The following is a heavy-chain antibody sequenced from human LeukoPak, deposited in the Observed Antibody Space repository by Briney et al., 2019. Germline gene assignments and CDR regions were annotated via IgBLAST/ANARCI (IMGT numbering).Heavy chain of an antibody. V-gene: IGHV3-66*01. CDR2: IYSGGST. D-gene: IGHD3-9*01. J-gene: IGHJ4*02. CDR1: GFTFSSYS. CDR3: ALGLVTDY. Sequence: TGGSLRLSCAASGFTFSSYSMNWVRQAPGKGLEWVSVIYSGGSTYYADSVKGRFTISRDNSKNTLYLQMNSLRVEDTAVYYCALGLVTDYWGQGTLVTVSS.